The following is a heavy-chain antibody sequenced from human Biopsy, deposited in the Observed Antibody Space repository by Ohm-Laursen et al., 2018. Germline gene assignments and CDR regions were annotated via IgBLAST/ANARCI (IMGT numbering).Heavy chain of an antibody. CDR1: GFILNNYG. V-gene: IGHV3-23*01. Sequence: SLRLSCAASGFILNNYGLSWVRQAPGKGLEWVSAIRGSGLTTFYTDSVKGRFTISRDNFKNTLDLQMNSLRIEDTAVYYCVKGGRDRSGYYAPPIDVWGQGTTVTVSS. D-gene: IGHD3-22*01. CDR2: IRGSGLTT. CDR3: VKGGRDRSGYYAPPIDV. J-gene: IGHJ6*02.